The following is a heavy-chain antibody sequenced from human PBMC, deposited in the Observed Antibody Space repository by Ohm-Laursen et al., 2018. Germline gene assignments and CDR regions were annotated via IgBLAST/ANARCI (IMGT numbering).Heavy chain of an antibody. Sequence: SLRLSCTASGFTFSNAWMSWVRQAPGKGLEWVGRIKSKTDGGTTDYAAPVKGRFTISRDDSKNTLYLQMNSLKTEDTAVYYCTTDGTMVRGVIGGGYYYYGMDVWGQGTMVTVSS. D-gene: IGHD3-10*01. J-gene: IGHJ6*02. CDR2: IKSKTDGGTT. CDR3: TTDGTMVRGVIGGGYYYYGMDV. V-gene: IGHV3-15*01. CDR1: GFTFSNAW.